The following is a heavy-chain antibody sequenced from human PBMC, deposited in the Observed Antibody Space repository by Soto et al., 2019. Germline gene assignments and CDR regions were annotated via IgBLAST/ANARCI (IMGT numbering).Heavy chain of an antibody. D-gene: IGHD3-3*01. CDR1: GFTFSSNA. CDR2: ISGAGAST. CDR3: AKWNFWSGYQYYYYYYYIDV. Sequence: GGSLRLSCAASGFTFSSNAMSWVRQAPGKGLEWVSAISGAGASTSYADSVKGRLPISRDNSKNTLYLQMNSLRAEDTAVYYCAKWNFWSGYQYYYYYYYIDVWGKGTTVTVSS. V-gene: IGHV3-23*01. J-gene: IGHJ6*03.